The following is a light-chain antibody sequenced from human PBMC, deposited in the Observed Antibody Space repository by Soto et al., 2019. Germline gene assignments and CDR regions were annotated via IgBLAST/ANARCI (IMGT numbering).Light chain of an antibody. J-gene: IGKJ2*01. Sequence: EIVLTQSPATLSLSPGERVTLSCGASQSVSSSSLAWYQQKPGLAPRLLIYDASSRATGIPDRFSGSGSGTDFPLTISRLEPEDFAVYYCQQYGSSPYTFGQGTKLEIK. CDR2: DAS. CDR3: QQYGSSPYT. V-gene: IGKV3D-20*01. CDR1: QSVSSSS.